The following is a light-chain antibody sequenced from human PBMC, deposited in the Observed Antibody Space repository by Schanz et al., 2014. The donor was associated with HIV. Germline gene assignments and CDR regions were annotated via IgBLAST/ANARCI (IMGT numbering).Light chain of an antibody. J-gene: IGLJ2*01. Sequence: QSALTQPASVSGSPGQSITISCTGTSSDVGGYNSLPWYQQHPGKAPKLIIYDVHNRPSGVSSRFSASKSGNTASLTISGLQAEDEADYYCGSYTSSSSVVFGGGTKLTVL. CDR2: DVH. CDR1: SSDVGGYNS. CDR3: GSYTSSSSVV. V-gene: IGLV2-14*03.